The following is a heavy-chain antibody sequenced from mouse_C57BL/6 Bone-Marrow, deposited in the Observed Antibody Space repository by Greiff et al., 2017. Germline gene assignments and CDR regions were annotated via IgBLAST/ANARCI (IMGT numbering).Heavy chain of an antibody. CDR3: AREGSFYYDYGYAMDY. CDR2: IDPSDSYT. D-gene: IGHD2-4*01. J-gene: IGHJ4*01. V-gene: IGHV1-50*01. CDR1: GYTFTSYW. Sequence: QVQLQQPGAELVKPGASVKLSCKASGYTFTSYWMQWVKQRPGQGLEWIGEIDPSDSYTNYNQKFKGKATLTVDTSSSSAYMPLSSLTSEDSAVYYCAREGSFYYDYGYAMDYWGQGTSVTVSS.